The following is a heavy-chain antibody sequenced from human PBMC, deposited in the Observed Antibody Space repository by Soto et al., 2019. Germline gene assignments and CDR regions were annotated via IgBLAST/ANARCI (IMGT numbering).Heavy chain of an antibody. D-gene: IGHD3-3*01. CDR2: ISAYNGNT. CDR3: AKGVVGCVGGRCRYYYYGMDV. Sequence: ASVKVSCKASGYTFTSYGISWVRQAPGQGLEWMGWISAYNGNTNYAQKLQGRVTMTTDTSTSTAYMELRSLRSDDTAVYYCAKGVVGCVGGRCRYYYYGMDVWGQGTTVTVSS. J-gene: IGHJ6*02. CDR1: GYTFTSYG. V-gene: IGHV1-18*04.